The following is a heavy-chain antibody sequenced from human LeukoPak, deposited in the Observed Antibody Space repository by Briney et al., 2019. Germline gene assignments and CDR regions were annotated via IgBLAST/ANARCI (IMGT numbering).Heavy chain of an antibody. CDR3: ARDVRRRGASNYFDN. J-gene: IGHJ4*02. D-gene: IGHD2-2*01. CDR2: GYYSGRT. CDR1: GGSISSADYY. V-gene: IGHV4-30-4*08. Sequence: SQTLSLTCTVSGGSISSADYYWSWIRQPPGKGLEWIGYGYYSGRTYYNPSLKSRLTISLDTSKNHFSLNLSSVTAADTAVYFYARDVRRRGASNYFDNWGQGTLVTVSS.